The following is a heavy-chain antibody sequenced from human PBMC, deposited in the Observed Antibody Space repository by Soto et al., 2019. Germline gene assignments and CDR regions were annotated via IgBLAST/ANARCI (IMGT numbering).Heavy chain of an antibody. Sequence: QVPLVQSGAEVKKPGASVKVSCKASGYTFTSYGISWVRQAPGQGLEWMGWISAYNGNTNYAQKLQGRVTMTTDTSTSTAYMELRSLRSDDTAVYYCARAEVRGVIMHYYYGMDVWGQGTTVTVSS. CDR1: GYTFTSYG. D-gene: IGHD3-10*01. J-gene: IGHJ6*02. V-gene: IGHV1-18*01. CDR3: ARAEVRGVIMHYYYGMDV. CDR2: ISAYNGNT.